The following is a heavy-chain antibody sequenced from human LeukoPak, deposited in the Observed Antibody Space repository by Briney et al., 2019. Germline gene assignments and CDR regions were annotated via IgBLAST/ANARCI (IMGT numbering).Heavy chain of an antibody. V-gene: IGHV7-4-1*02. Sequence: ASVKVSCTASGYTFTSYAMNWVRQAPGQGLEWMGWINTNTGNPTYAQGFTGRFVFSLDTSVSTAYLQISSLKAEDTAVYYCARTPSITMVRGDYYFDYWGREPWSPSPQ. J-gene: IGHJ4*02. CDR2: INTNTGNP. CDR1: GYTFTSYA. D-gene: IGHD3-10*01. CDR3: ARTPSITMVRGDYYFDY.